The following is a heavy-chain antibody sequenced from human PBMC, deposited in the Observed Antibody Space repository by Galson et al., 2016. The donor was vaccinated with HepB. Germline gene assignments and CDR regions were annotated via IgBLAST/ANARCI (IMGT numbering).Heavy chain of an antibody. J-gene: IGHJ6*02. D-gene: IGHD3-10*01. CDR1: GFTVSSNC. Sequence: SLRLSCAASGFTVSSNCMSWVRQAPGKGLEWVSLICDGGSAYYTDSVKARFTISRDNSKNTLYLQMNNLRPEATAVYFCARDPPGVPDFALDVWGQGTPVTVSS. V-gene: IGHV3-66*01. CDR3: ARDPPGVPDFALDV. CDR2: ICDGGSA.